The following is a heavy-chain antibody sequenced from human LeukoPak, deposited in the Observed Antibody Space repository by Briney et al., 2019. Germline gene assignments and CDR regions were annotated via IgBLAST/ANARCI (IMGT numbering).Heavy chain of an antibody. CDR3: ARDLIAAAGLYFDY. D-gene: IGHD6-13*01. V-gene: IGHV1-2*02. CDR1: GYIFSDYY. J-gene: IGHJ4*02. Sequence: ASVKVSCKASGYIFSDYYMHWVRQAPGQGLEWMGWIKPDSGGTNYEQKFQGRVTMTRDTSISTAYMELSRLRSDDTAVYYCARDLIAAAGLYFDYWGQGTLVTVSS. CDR2: IKPDSGGT.